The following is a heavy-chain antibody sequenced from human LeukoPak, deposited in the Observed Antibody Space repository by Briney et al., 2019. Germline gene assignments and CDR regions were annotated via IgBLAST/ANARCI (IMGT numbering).Heavy chain of an antibody. D-gene: IGHD3-10*01. J-gene: IGHJ6*03. Sequence: GGSLRLSCAASGFTFSSYAMSWVRQAPGKGLEWVAFIRYNGNNQYYADSVKGRFTISRDNSKNTLYLQMNSLKGDDTAVYYCAKDSAFYYIDVWGKGTTVIVSS. CDR3: AKDSAFYYIDV. CDR1: GFTFSSYA. CDR2: IRYNGNNQ. V-gene: IGHV3-30*02.